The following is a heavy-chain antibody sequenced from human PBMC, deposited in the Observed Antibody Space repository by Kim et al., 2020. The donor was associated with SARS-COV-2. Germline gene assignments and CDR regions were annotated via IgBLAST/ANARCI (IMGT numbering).Heavy chain of an antibody. CDR1: GFNFNGYA. J-gene: IGHJ2*01. V-gene: IGHV3-33*05. D-gene: IGHD3-10*01. CDR3: ARDGVFLWLGGLFPYWFFVG. CDR2: ISFNGSQI. Sequence: GGSLRLSCTASGFNFNGYAMHWVRQAPDKGLEWVAVISFNGSQIHYADSVKGRFTISRDNSKNLLHLEMNNLRTEDTAMYFCARDGVFLWLGGLFPYWFFVGWGRGTQVTLSS.